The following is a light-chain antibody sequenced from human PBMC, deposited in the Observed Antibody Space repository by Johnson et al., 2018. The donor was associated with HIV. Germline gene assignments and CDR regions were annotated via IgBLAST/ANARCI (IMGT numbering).Light chain of an antibody. Sequence: QSVLTQPPSVSAAPGQKVTISCSGSSSNIGNNYVSWYQQLPGTAPKLLIYEDTKRPSGIPDRFSGSKSGTSATLAITGLQTLDEADYYCETWDNSLNVGLVFGTETKVIVL. J-gene: IGLJ1*01. CDR1: SSNIGNNY. CDR2: EDT. V-gene: IGLV1-51*02. CDR3: ETWDNSLNVGLV.